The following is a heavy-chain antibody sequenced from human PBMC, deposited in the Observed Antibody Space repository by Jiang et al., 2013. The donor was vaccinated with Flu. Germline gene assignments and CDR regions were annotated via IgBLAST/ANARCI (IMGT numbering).Heavy chain of an antibody. CDR1: GGSISSSNW. J-gene: IGHJ4*02. CDR2: IYHSGST. D-gene: IGHD6-19*01. Sequence: PGLVKPSGTLSLTCAVSGGSISSSNWWSWVRQPPGKGLEWIGEIYHSGSTNYNPSLKSRVTISVDKSKNQFSLKLSSVTAADTAVYYCAWSGYSSGWPTPYFDYWDQGTLVTVSS. CDR3: AWSGYSSGWPTPYFDY. V-gene: IGHV4-4*02.